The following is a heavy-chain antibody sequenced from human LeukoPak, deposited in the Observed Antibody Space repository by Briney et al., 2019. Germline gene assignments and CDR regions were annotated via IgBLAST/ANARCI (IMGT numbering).Heavy chain of an antibody. CDR1: GFTVSTNY. D-gene: IGHD5-18*01. CDR2: IYGGDNT. Sequence: GGSLRLSCAASGFTVSTNYMSWVRQAPGKGLEWVSVIYGGDNTYYADSVKGRFTISRDNSKNTLYLQMNSLRAEDTAVYYCAKEGGYSYENYYYYYMDVWGKGTTVTVSS. CDR3: AKEGGYSYENYYYYYMDV. J-gene: IGHJ6*03. V-gene: IGHV3-53*05.